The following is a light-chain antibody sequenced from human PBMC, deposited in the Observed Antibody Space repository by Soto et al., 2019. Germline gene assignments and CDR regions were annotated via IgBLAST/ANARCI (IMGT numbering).Light chain of an antibody. CDR3: QQYGGSPWT. CDR2: AAS. CDR1: QSVSNNY. V-gene: IGKV3-20*01. J-gene: IGKJ1*01. Sequence: ETVLTQSPGTLSLSPGERATLSCRASQSVSNNYLAWYQQKPGQAPRLLIYAASSRAAGFPDRFSGSGSETDFTLTISRLEPEDFAVYYCQQYGGSPWTFGQGTKV.